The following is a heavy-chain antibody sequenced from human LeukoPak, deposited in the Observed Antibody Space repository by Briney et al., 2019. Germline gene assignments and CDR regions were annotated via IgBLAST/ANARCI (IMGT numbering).Heavy chain of an antibody. CDR3: ARLVPAAISNWLDP. CDR2: INHSGST. V-gene: IGHV4-34*01. CDR1: GGSFSGYY. D-gene: IGHD2-2*01. Sequence: SETLSLTCAVYGGSFSGYYWSCIRQPPGKGLEWIGEINHSGSTNYNSSLKSRVTISVDTSKNQFSLKLSSVTAADTAVYYCARLVPAAISNWLDPWGQGTLVTVSS. J-gene: IGHJ5*02.